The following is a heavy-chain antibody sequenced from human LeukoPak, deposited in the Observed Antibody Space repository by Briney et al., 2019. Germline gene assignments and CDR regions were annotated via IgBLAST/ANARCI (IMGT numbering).Heavy chain of an antibody. V-gene: IGHV3-23*01. CDR2: ISGSGGST. D-gene: IGHD2-2*01. CDR1: GFTFSSYA. Sequence: GGSLRLSCAASGFTFSSYAMSWVRQAPGKGLEWVSAISGSGGSTYYADSVKGRFTISRDNAKNSLYLQMNSLRAEDTAVYYCARTEDIVVVPASWGQGTLVTVSS. J-gene: IGHJ5*02. CDR3: ARTEDIVVVPAS.